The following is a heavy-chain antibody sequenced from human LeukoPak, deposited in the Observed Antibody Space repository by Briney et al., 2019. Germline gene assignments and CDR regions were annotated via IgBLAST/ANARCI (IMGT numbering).Heavy chain of an antibody. J-gene: IGHJ4*02. Sequence: ASVKVSCKASGYTFTNYGITRVRQAPGQGLEWMGWISGYNGNTKYAQKFQGRVTMTTDTSTSTAYMELRGLRSDDTAVYYCARSLNYYSGNYQLYDYWGQGTLVTVSS. D-gene: IGHD1-26*01. CDR3: ARSLNYYSGNYQLYDY. V-gene: IGHV1-18*01. CDR2: ISGYNGNT. CDR1: GYTFTNYG.